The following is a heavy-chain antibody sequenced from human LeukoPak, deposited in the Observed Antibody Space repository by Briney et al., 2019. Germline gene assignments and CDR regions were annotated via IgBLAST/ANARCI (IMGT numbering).Heavy chain of an antibody. J-gene: IGHJ4*02. Sequence: SETLSLTCTVSGGSIKSNYWSWIRQPAGKGLEWIGRIYTSGSTDYNPSLKSRVTISRDTSKNEFSLKLSSVTAADTAVYYCARDSPPAHCSGGSCYFDHWGQGTLVTVSS. V-gene: IGHV4-4*07. D-gene: IGHD2-15*01. CDR3: ARDSPPAHCSGGSCYFDH. CDR2: IYTSGST. CDR1: GGSIKSNY.